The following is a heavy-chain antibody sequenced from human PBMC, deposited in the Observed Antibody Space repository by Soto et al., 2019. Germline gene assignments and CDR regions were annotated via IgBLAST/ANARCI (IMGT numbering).Heavy chain of an antibody. V-gene: IGHV3-30*03. CDR3: VSDRGYGHASVTYS. D-gene: IGHD5-18*01. J-gene: IGHJ4*02. CDR1: GFNFTSYG. Sequence: QAHLVESGGGVVQPGRSLRLSCAASGFNFTSYGMHWGRQAPGTRLEWVAVISYDGGLQHYADSVKGRFTTSRDNPKNMLLVQMNSLRAEHTAVYYCVSDRGYGHASVTYSWGQGTLVSVSS. CDR2: ISYDGGLQ.